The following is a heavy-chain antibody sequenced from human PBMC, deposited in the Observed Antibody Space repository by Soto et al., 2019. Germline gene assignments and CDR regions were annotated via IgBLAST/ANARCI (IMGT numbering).Heavy chain of an antibody. D-gene: IGHD2-8*01. V-gene: IGHV6-1*01. CDR1: GDSISSDSVI. J-gene: IGHJ5*02. Sequence: SQTLSLTCDISGDSISSDSVIWNWIRQSPSRGPEWLGRIYYRSKWYVDYAPSVTSRLTISPDASKNQLSLQLNSVTPEDTAVYYCTRATYTNRFEPWGQGTLVTVSS. CDR2: IYYRSKWYV. CDR3: TRATYTNRFEP.